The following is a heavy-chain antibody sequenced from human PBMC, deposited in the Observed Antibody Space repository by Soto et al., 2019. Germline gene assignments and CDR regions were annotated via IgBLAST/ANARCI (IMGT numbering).Heavy chain of an antibody. CDR2: IDPSDSYT. D-gene: IGHD2-21*02. V-gene: IGHV5-10-1*01. CDR3: ARGTDPCGGDCPGQFDP. CDR1: GYSFTSYW. J-gene: IGHJ5*02. Sequence: PWESLKISCKGSGYSFTSYWISWVRQMPGKGLEWMGRIDPSDSYTNYSPSFQGHVTISADKSISTAYLQWSSLKASDTAMYYCARGTDPCGGDCPGQFDPWRHGTLVTVPQ.